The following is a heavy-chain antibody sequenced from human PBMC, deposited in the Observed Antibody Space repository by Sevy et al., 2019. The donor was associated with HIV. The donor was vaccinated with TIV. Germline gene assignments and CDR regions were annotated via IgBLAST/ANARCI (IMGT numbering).Heavy chain of an antibody. V-gene: IGHV3-30*04. CDR1: GFTFSSYA. CDR3: ARGHYYDSSGYLGGYYFDY. Sequence: GESLKISCAASGFTFSSYAMHWVRQAPGKGLEWVAVISYDGSNKYYADSVKGRFTISRDNSKNTLYLQMNSLRAEDTAVYYCARGHYYDSSGYLGGYYFDYWGQGTLVTVSS. CDR2: ISYDGSNK. D-gene: IGHD3-22*01. J-gene: IGHJ4*02.